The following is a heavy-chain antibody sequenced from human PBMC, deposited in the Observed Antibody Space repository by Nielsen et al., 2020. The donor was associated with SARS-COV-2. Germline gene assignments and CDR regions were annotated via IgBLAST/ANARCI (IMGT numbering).Heavy chain of an antibody. J-gene: IGHJ6*03. V-gene: IGHV3-15*01. D-gene: IGHD4-11*01. CDR2: IKSKTDGGTT. CDR3: TSADYSNYLYYYYYTDV. Sequence: GGSLRLSCAASGFTFSNAWMSWVRQAPGKGLEWVGRIKSKTDGGTTDYAAPVKGRFTISRDDSKNTLYLQMNSLKTEDTAVYYCTSADYSNYLYYYYYTDVWGKGTTVTVSS. CDR1: GFTFSNAW.